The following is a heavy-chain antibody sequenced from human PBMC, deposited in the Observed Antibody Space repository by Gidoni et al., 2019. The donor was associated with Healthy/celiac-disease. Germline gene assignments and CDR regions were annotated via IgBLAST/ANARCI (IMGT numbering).Heavy chain of an antibody. Sequence: QVQLQQSGPGLVKPSQTLSLTCAISGDSFSRNSAPWNWIRQSPSRGLEWLGRTYYRSKWYNDYAVSVKSRITINPDTSKNQFSLQLNSVTPEDTAVYYCARGPDHDYGDYDEAFDIWGQGTMVTVSS. CDR2: TYYRSKWYN. J-gene: IGHJ3*02. CDR3: ARGPDHDYGDYDEAFDI. CDR1: GDSFSRNSAP. D-gene: IGHD4-17*01. V-gene: IGHV6-1*01.